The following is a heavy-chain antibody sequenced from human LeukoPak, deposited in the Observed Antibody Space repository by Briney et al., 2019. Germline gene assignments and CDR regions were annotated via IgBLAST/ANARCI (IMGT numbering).Heavy chain of an antibody. CDR2: ISGSGGST. V-gene: IGHV3-23*01. CDR3: ARQTHSSFFDY. J-gene: IGHJ4*02. Sequence: GGSLRLYCAASGFTFSSYAMSWVGQAPGKGLGWVSAISGSGGSTYYADSVKGRFTISRDSSKNTLYLQMNSLRAEDTAVYYCARQTHSSFFDYWGQGTLVTVSS. CDR1: GFTFSSYA. D-gene: IGHD6-6*01.